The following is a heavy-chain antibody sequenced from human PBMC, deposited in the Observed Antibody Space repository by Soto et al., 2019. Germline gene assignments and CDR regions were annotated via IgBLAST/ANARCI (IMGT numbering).Heavy chain of an antibody. CDR2: IGVSGGDT. J-gene: IGHJ4*02. V-gene: IGHV3-23*01. CDR3: VKRAVTGVWWFFDH. CDR1: GFIFSDYA. D-gene: IGHD2-21*01. Sequence: EVQLLESGGDLVQPGGSLRLSCVASGFIFSDYAMTWVRQAPGKGLEWVSTIGVSGGDTYYAGSVKGRFTITRDNSKNTVYVRMNSLRAEDTAVYYCVKRAVTGVWWFFDHWGQGALVAVSS.